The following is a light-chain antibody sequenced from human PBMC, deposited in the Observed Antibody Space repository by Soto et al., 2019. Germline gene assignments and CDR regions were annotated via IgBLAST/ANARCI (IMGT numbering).Light chain of an antibody. Sequence: EIVMTQSPATLSVSPGERATISCRASQSVSRNIAWYQQKPGQAPRLLIYGASTRATGIPDRFSGSGSGTEFPLNISSLQSEDFAVYYCQQENNWPPVTFGQGTKLAIK. J-gene: IGKJ1*01. V-gene: IGKV3-15*01. CDR2: GAS. CDR3: QQENNWPPVT. CDR1: QSVSRN.